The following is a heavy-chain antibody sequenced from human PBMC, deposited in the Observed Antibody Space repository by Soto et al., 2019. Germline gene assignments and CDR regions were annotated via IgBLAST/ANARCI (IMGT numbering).Heavy chain of an antibody. CDR1: GFTFSNAW. CDR2: IKSKTDGGTT. Sequence: GGSLRLSCAASGFTFSNAWMNWVRQAPGKGLEWVGRIKSKTDGGTTDYAAPVKGRFTISRDDSKNTLYLQMNSLKTEDTAVYYCTTDYYDSSGYYYVRGVGLDYWGQGTLVTVSS. J-gene: IGHJ4*02. CDR3: TTDYYDSSGYYYVRGVGLDY. D-gene: IGHD3-22*01. V-gene: IGHV3-15*07.